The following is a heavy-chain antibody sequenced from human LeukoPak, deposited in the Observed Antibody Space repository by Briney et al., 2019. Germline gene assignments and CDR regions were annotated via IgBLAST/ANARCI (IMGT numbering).Heavy chain of an antibody. CDR3: AKTMYSSGWLFDY. CDR2: INSDGSST. Sequence: PGGSLRLSCAASGFTFSSYWMHWVRQAPGKGLVWVSRINSDGSSTSYADSVKGRFTISRDNAKNTLYLQMNSLRAEDTAVYYCAKTMYSSGWLFDYWGQGTLVTVSS. CDR1: GFTFSSYW. V-gene: IGHV3-74*01. D-gene: IGHD6-19*01. J-gene: IGHJ4*02.